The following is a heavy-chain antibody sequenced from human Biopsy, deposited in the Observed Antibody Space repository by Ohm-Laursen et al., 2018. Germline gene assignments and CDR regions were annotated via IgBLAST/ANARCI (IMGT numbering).Heavy chain of an antibody. CDR2: VDWDDYK. J-gene: IGHJ6*02. Sequence: STQTLTLTGSFSGFSLSARGMCVSWIRQAPGKALEWLARVDWDDYKDYSASLQTKLSISKDTSNDQVVLTVNNADPADTATYYCARTPILIVSAGLVYRHRRHLQGMDVWGQGIAVTVS. V-gene: IGHV2-70*11. CDR3: ARTPILIVSAGLVYRHRRHLQGMDV. D-gene: IGHD6-13*01. CDR1: GFSLSARGMC.